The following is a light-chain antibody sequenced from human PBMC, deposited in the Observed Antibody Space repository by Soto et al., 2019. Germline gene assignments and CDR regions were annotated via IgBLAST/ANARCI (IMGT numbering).Light chain of an antibody. Sequence: QSVLTQPASVSGSPGQSITSSCTGASSDVGGYNYVSWYQQHPGEAPKFMIYDVSNRPSGVSNRFSGSKSGNTASLTISGLQAEDEADYYCCSYTTSNTRQIVFGTGTKVTVL. CDR3: CSYTTSNTRQIV. J-gene: IGLJ1*01. V-gene: IGLV2-14*01. CDR1: SSDVGGYNY. CDR2: DVS.